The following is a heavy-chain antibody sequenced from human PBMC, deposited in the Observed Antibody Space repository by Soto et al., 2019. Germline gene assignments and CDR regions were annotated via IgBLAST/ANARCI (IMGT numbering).Heavy chain of an antibody. CDR2: MNPNSGNT. CDR3: ARGTVGVLWFGERYGMDV. V-gene: IGHV1-8*01. CDR1: GYTFTSYD. Sequence: QVQLVQSGAEVKKPGASVKVSCKASGYTFTSYDINWVRQATGQGLEWMGWMNPNSGNTGYAQKFQGRVTMTRNTSISTAYMELGRLRSEDTAVYYCARGTVGVLWFGERYGMDVWGQGTTVTVSS. J-gene: IGHJ6*02. D-gene: IGHD3-10*01.